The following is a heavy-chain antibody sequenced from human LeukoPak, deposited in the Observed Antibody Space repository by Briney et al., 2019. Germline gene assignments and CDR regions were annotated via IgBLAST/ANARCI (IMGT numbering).Heavy chain of an antibody. D-gene: IGHD6-19*01. J-gene: IGHJ4*02. V-gene: IGHV3-9*03. CDR3: AKDNRAVAGTGSFDH. CDR2: ISWHSGSI. CDR1: GFTFDDYA. Sequence: GGSLRLSCAASGFTFDDYAMHWVRQAPGKGLEWASGISWHSGSIDYADTVRGRFTISRDNAKNSLCLQMNSLRAEDMALYYCAKDNRAVAGTGSFDHWGQGTLVTVSS.